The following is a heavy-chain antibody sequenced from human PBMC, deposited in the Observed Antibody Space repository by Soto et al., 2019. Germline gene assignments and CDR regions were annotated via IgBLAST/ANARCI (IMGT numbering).Heavy chain of an antibody. J-gene: IGHJ4*02. D-gene: IGHD2-21*01. CDR1: GFTFSSYA. CDR2: ISYDGSNK. CDR3: AREGAYDY. V-gene: IGHV3-30-3*01. Sequence: VQLVESGGGLVQPGGSLRLSCAASGFTFSSYAMHWVRQAPGKGLEWVAVISYDGSNKYYADSVKGRFTISRDNSKNTLYLQMNSLRAEDTAVYYCAREGAYDYWGQGTLVTVSS.